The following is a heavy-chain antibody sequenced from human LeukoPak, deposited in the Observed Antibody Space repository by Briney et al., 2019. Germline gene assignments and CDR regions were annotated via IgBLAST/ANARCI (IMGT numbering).Heavy chain of an antibody. CDR1: GFIFNNYA. CDR3: ARDPDSSSFDY. V-gene: IGHV3-7*01. Sequence: GGSLRLSCAASGFIFNNYAMSWVRQAPGKGLEFLANIKYDGTVKNYADSVKGRFTISRDNPKNSLYLQMDSLRAEDTAVYYCARDPDSSSFDYWGQGALVTVSS. J-gene: IGHJ4*02. CDR2: IKYDGTVK. D-gene: IGHD6-13*01.